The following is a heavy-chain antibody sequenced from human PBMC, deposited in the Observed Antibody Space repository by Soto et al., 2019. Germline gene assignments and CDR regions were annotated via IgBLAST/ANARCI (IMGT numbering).Heavy chain of an antibody. D-gene: IGHD2-21*01. CDR3: ARVASGEIREEDGGIDV. Sequence: SETLSLTCTVSGGSISSGDYYWSWIRHPPGKGLEWIGYIYYSGSTYYNPSLKSRVTISVDTSKNQFSLKLSSVTAADTAVYYWARVASGEIREEDGGIDVWGKGTTLHVHS. CDR1: GGSISSGDYY. J-gene: IGHJ6*04. V-gene: IGHV4-30-4*01. CDR2: IYYSGST.